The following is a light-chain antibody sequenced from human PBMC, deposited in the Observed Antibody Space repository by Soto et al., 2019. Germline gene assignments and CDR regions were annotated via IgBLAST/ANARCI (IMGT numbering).Light chain of an antibody. V-gene: IGKV1-39*01. CDR1: QGINRN. Sequence: DIQVTQSPSSLSASVGDRVIITYRASQGINRNLNWYQQKPGQAPKLLIYAASSLQSGVPTRFRGTASGTEFTLTITGLQPEDSASYYCQQSYSALWTFGQGTKVEIK. J-gene: IGKJ1*01. CDR2: AAS. CDR3: QQSYSALWT.